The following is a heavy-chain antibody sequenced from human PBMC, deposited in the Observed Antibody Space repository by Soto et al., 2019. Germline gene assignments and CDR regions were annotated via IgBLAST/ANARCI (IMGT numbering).Heavy chain of an antibody. Sequence: SVKVSCKASGFTFTSSAVQWVREARGQRLEWIGWIVVGSGNTNYAQKFQERVTITRDMSTSTAYMELSSLRSEDTAVYYCAAGDLLAVAGTYYYYGMDVWGQGTTVTVSS. CDR1: GFTFTSSA. CDR2: IVVGSGNT. D-gene: IGHD6-19*01. V-gene: IGHV1-58*01. CDR3: AAGDLLAVAGTYYYYGMDV. J-gene: IGHJ6*02.